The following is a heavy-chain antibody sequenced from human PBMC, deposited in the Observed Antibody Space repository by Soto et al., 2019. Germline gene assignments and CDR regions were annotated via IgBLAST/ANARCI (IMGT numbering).Heavy chain of an antibody. D-gene: IGHD2-2*01. CDR2: IIPILGIA. CDR3: ASFLGGQEKYSSSTSCLSRYFDI. Sequence: QVQLVQSGAEVKKPGSSVKVSCKASVGTFSSYTISWVRQAPGQGLEWMGRIIPILGIANYAQKFQGRVTITSDKSRSTAYMALSSLRSEETAVYYCASFLGGQEKYSSSTSCLSRYFDIWGRGTLVTVSS. CDR1: VGTFSSYT. V-gene: IGHV1-69*02. J-gene: IGHJ2*01.